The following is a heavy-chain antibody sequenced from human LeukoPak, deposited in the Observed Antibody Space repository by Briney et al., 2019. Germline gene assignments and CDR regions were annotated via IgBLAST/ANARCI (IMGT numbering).Heavy chain of an antibody. D-gene: IGHD6-19*01. CDR1: GYTFTSYG. V-gene: IGHV1-18*01. CDR2: ISAYNGNT. J-gene: IGHJ4*02. CDR3: ARDLEQWLVYYFDY. Sequence: ASVKVSCKASGYTFTSYGISWVRQAPGQGLEWMGWISAYNGNTNYAQKLQGRVTMTTDTSTSTAYMELSSLRSEDTAVYYCARDLEQWLVYYFDYWGQGTLVTVSS.